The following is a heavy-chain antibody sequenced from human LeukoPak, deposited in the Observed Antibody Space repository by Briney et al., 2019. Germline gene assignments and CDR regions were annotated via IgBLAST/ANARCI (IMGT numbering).Heavy chain of an antibody. V-gene: IGHV4-34*01. D-gene: IGHD2-15*01. CDR3: ARVQGCSGGSCEAYYSDY. J-gene: IGHJ4*02. CDR1: GGSFSGYY. CDR2: INHSGST. Sequence: SETLSLTCAVYGGSFSGYYWSWIRQPPGKGLEWIGEINHSGSTNYNPSLKSRVTISVDTSKNQFSLKLSSVTAADTAVYYCARVQGCSGGSCEAYYSDYWGQGTLVTVSS.